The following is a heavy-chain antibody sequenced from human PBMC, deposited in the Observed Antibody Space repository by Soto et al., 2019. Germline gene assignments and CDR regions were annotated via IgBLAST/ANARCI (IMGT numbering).Heavy chain of an antibody. Sequence: QVQLVQSGAEVKKPGSSVKVSCKASGGTFSSYAISWVRQAPGQGLEWMGGIIPIFGTANYAQKFQGRVTITADEXXSXAXXQLSSLRSEDTAVYYCPRVVPGIAAAGTRKNWFDPWGQGTLVTVSA. CDR3: PRVVPGIAAAGTRKNWFDP. CDR2: IIPIFGTA. CDR1: GGTFSSYA. D-gene: IGHD6-13*01. V-gene: IGHV1-69*12. J-gene: IGHJ5*02.